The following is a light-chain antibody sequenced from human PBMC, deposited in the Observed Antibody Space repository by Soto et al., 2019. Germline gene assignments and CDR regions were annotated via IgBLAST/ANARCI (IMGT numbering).Light chain of an antibody. CDR2: DVS. CDR3: SSYTSIDTWV. J-gene: IGLJ1*01. CDR1: SSDVGGYNY. Sequence: QSALTQPAPVSGSPGQSITLSCTGASSDVGGYNYVSWYQQHPGKAPKVLISDVSNRPSGISNRFSGSKSGNTASLTISGLQAEDEADYYCSSYTSIDTWVFGTGTKVTVL. V-gene: IGLV2-14*01.